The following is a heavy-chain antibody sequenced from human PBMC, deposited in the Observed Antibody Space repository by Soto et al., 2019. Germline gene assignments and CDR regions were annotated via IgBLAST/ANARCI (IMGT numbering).Heavy chain of an antibody. D-gene: IGHD5-18*01. Sequence: GGSLRLSCAASGFTFSSYGMHWVRQAPGKGLEWVAVIWYDGSNKYYADSVKGRFTISRDNSKNTLYLQMNSLRAEDTAVYYCAKDVDTAMVEVGYFDYWGQGTLVTVSS. V-gene: IGHV3-33*06. J-gene: IGHJ4*02. CDR1: GFTFSSYG. CDR2: IWYDGSNK. CDR3: AKDVDTAMVEVGYFDY.